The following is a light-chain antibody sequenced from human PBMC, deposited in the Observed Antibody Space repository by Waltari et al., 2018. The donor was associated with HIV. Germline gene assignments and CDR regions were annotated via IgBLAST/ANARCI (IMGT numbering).Light chain of an antibody. V-gene: IGLV1-47*01. CDR2: RND. CDR3: STWDNSLSHWV. Sequence: QSVVTQPPSASGTPGQNLSISCSVDISNLRGNFAYWYQHRPGTAPRLLNYRNDQRPSGVPDRFSGSKSATSASLSISGLRSEDEADYHCSTWDNSLSHWVFGGGTKVTVL. J-gene: IGLJ3*02. CDR1: ISNLRGNF.